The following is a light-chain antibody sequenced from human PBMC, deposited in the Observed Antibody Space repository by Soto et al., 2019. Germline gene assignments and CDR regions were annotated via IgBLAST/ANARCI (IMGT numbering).Light chain of an antibody. CDR3: QQYNCNSLT. CDR1: QSINTW. Sequence: DIQMTQSPSTLSASVGDRVTITCRASQSINTWLAWYQQKPGKATNLLIYKVSNLESGVPSRFSGGGSGTEFPLTISSLHPDDFATYCCQQYNCNSLTFGQGTKVEVK. V-gene: IGKV1-5*03. CDR2: KVS. J-gene: IGKJ1*01.